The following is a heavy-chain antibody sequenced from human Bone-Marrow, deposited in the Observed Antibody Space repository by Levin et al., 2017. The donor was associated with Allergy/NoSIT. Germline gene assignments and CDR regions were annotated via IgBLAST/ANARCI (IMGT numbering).Heavy chain of an antibody. V-gene: IGHV3-21*01. Sequence: GGSLRLSCAASGFTFSSYSMNWVRQAPGKGLEWVSSISSSSSYIYYADSVKGRFTISRDNAKNSLYLQMNSLRAEDTAVYYCARDDVLLGSGSLWGHGMDVWGQGTTVTVSS. CDR3: ARDDVLLGSGSLWGHGMDV. J-gene: IGHJ6*02. CDR1: GFTFSSYS. CDR2: ISSSSSYI. D-gene: IGHD3-10*01.